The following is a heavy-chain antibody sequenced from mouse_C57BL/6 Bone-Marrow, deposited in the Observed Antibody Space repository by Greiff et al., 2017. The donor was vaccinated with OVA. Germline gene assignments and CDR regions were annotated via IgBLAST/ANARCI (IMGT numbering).Heavy chain of an antibody. J-gene: IGHJ2*01. CDR3: ARTGFLRLDY. CDR1: CYTFTSYW. CDR2: INPSSGYT. D-gene: IGHD2-12*01. V-gene: IGHV1-7*01. Sequence: VPLQQSGAELATPGASVKLSCQASCYTFTSYWLHWVQPRPGPVLEWIGYINPSSGYTKYNQKFKDKATLTADKSSSTAYMQLSSLTYEDSAVYYCARTGFLRLDYWGQGTTLTVSS.